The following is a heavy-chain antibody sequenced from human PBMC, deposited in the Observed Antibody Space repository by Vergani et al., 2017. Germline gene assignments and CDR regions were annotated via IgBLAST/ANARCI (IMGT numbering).Heavy chain of an antibody. D-gene: IGHD6-19*01. CDR2: ISGSGGST. J-gene: IGHJ4*02. CDR3: AKDGWAAVAGYFDY. V-gene: IGHV3-23*01. Sequence: EVQLLESGGGLVQPGGSLRLSCAASGFTFSSYAMSWVRQAPGKGLEWVSAISGSGGSTYYADSVKGRLTISRDNSKNTLYLQMTSLRAEDTAVYYCAKDGWAAVAGYFDYWGQGTLVTVSS. CDR1: GFTFSSYA.